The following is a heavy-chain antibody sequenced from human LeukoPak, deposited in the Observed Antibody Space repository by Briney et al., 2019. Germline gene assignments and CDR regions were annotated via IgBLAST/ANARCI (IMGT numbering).Heavy chain of an antibody. Sequence: SVTLSLTCAVYGGSFSGYYWSWIRQPPGKGLEWIGEINHSGSTNYNPSLKSRVTISVDTSKNQFSLKLSSVTAADTAVYYCARGSYDSSGYFGPFDIWGQGTMVTVSS. V-gene: IGHV4-34*01. CDR3: ARGSYDSSGYFGPFDI. CDR1: GGSFSGYY. J-gene: IGHJ3*02. CDR2: INHSGST. D-gene: IGHD3-22*01.